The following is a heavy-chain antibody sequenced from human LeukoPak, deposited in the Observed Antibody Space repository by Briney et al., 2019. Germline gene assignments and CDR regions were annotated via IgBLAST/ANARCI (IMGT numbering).Heavy chain of an antibody. V-gene: IGHV4-39*01. J-gene: IGHJ4*02. Sequence: PSETLSLTCTVSGDSISSSSDYWGWIRQAPGRGLEWIQSNTYSGNTFDNPSLKSRVTISVDASKNQFSLRLTSVTAADTAVYYCARHRLSTTSGEGPTFFDFWGQGIQVAVSS. CDR2: NTYSGNT. CDR3: ARHRLSTTSGEGPTFFDF. D-gene: IGHD3-10*01. CDR1: GDSISSSSDY.